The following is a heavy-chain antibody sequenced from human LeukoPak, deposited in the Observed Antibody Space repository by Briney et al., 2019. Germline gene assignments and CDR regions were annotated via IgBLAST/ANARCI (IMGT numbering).Heavy chain of an antibody. CDR2: INHSGST. V-gene: IGHV4-39*07. CDR3: AGLVGRYSSGLYYYYFDY. CDR1: GGSVSSGSYY. D-gene: IGHD3-22*01. J-gene: IGHJ4*02. Sequence: SETLSLTCTVSGGSVSSGSYYWSWIRQPPGKGLEWIGEINHSGSTNYNPSLKSRVTISVDTSTKQFSLKLSSVTAADTAVYYCAGLVGRYSSGLYYYYFDYWGQGTLVTVSS.